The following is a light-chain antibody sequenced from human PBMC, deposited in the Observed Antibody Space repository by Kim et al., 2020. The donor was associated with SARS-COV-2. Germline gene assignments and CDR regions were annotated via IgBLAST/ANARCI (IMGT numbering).Light chain of an antibody. J-gene: IGKJ1*01. CDR1: QSVSSN. V-gene: IGKV3-15*01. CDR3: QQDNNWTTWT. Sequence: EIVMTQSPATLSVSPGERATLSCRASQSVSSNFAWYQQKPGQAPRLLIYGASTRATGVPARFSGSGSGTEFTLTISSLQSEDFALYYCQQDNNWTTWTFGQGTKVDIK. CDR2: GAS.